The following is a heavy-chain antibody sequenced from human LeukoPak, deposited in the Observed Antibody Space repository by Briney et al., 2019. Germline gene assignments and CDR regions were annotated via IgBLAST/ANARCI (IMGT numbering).Heavy chain of an antibody. J-gene: IGHJ6*02. CDR3: ARSIGYCSSTSCYGYYYYGMDV. V-gene: IGHV1-8*01. Sequence: GASVKVSCKASGYTFTSYDINWVRQATGQGLEWMGWMNPNSGNTGFAQKFQGRVTMTRDTSTSTVYMELSSLRSEDTAVYYCARSIGYCSSTSCYGYYYYGMDVWGQGTTVTVSS. CDR1: GYTFTSYD. D-gene: IGHD2-2*01. CDR2: MNPNSGNT.